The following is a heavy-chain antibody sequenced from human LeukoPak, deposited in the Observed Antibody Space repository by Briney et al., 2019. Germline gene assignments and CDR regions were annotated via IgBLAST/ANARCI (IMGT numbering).Heavy chain of an antibody. CDR3: ARGATYSNYVGGYFDY. CDR1: GYTFTGYY. D-gene: IGHD4-11*01. CDR2: INPNSGGT. J-gene: IGHJ4*02. V-gene: IGHV1-2*02. Sequence: ASVKVFCKASGYTFTGYYMHWVRQAPGQGLEWMGWINPNSGGTNYAQKFQGRVTMTRDTSISTAYMELSRLRSDDTAVYYCARGATYSNYVGGYFDYWGQGTLVTVSS.